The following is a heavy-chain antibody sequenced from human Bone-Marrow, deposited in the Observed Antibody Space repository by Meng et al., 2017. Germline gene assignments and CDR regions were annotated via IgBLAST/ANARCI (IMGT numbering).Heavy chain of an antibody. Sequence: QIQLVQSGGKVMEPGASVNVSCQASGFTFTKYGITWVRQAPGQGLEWMGWISAYNGDTKYAQNLQGRVTLTTDSPTSTAYMELRSLKSDDTAVYYCARETVAGTGGYWGQGTLVTVSS. D-gene: IGHD6-19*01. CDR3: ARETVAGTGGY. V-gene: IGHV1-18*01. J-gene: IGHJ4*02. CDR1: GFTFTKYG. CDR2: ISAYNGDT.